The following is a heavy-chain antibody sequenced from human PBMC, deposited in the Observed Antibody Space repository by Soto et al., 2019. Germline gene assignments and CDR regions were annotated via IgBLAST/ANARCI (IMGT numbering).Heavy chain of an antibody. V-gene: IGHV5-51*01. CDR1: GYSFTSYW. CDR2: IYPGDSDT. J-gene: IGHJ5*02. CDR3: ARLGLGSSSWYNWFDP. Sequence: EVQLVQSGAEVKKPGESLKISCKGSGYSFTSYWIGWVRQMPGKGLEWMGIIYPGDSDTRYSPSFQGQVTISADKSISPAYLQWSSLKASDTAMYYCARLGLGSSSWYNWFDPWGQGTLVTVSS. D-gene: IGHD6-13*01.